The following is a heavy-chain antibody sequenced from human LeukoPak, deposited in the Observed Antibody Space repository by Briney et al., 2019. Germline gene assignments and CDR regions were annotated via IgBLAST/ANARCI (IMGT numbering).Heavy chain of an antibody. CDR1: GYTFTNYD. CDR2: MNPFSANT. D-gene: IGHD6-13*01. CDR3: ARTQQLVLRSPLDP. V-gene: IGHV1-8*03. Sequence: GASVKVSCKASGYTFTNYDIHGVREATGQGREWMGGMNPFSANTGYAQNFQGRITITRNTSISTAYMELSSLKSEDTAVYYCARTQQLVLRSPLDPWGQGTLVTVSS. J-gene: IGHJ5*02.